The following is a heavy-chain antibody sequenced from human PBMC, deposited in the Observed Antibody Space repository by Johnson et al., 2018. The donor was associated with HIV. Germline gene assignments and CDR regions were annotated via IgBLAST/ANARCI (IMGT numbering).Heavy chain of an antibody. CDR2: IGTAGDT. J-gene: IGHJ3*01. Sequence: VQLVESGGGVVRPGGSLRLSCAASGFTFSSYDMHWVRQATGKGLEWVSAIGTAGDTYYPGSVKGRFTISRENAKNSLYLQMNSLRAEDTAVYYCAKERGISGGFDFWGQGTRVTVSS. CDR3: AKERGISGGFDF. V-gene: IGHV3-13*01. D-gene: IGHD2-15*01. CDR1: GFTFSSYD.